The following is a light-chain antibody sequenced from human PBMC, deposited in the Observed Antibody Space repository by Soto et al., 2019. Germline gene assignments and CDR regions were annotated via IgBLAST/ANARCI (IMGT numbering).Light chain of an antibody. CDR2: AAS. CDR1: RSFSSSY. J-gene: IGKJ2*01. CDR3: QEYGSSPPYT. V-gene: IGKV3-20*01. Sequence: EIVLTQSPDTVSLSPGERATLSCRASRSFSSSYLAWYQQKPGQAPRLLIYAASSRTNGIPDRFSGSKSGTYVTHTSNRLEPTNSAVYYCQEYGSSPPYTFGKGTKLEIK.